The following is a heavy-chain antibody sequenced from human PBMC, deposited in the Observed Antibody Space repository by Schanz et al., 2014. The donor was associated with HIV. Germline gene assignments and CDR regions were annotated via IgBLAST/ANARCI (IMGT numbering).Heavy chain of an antibody. CDR2: IRQDGSEK. Sequence: VPLVESGGGVVQPGRSLRLSCAASGFTFSNYWMTWVRQAPGKGLEWVASIRQDGSEKYFVDSVKGRFTISRDNTKNSLYLQMNSVRAEDTAVYYCTRGATVTDYRHDSFDIWGQGTMVTV. J-gene: IGHJ3*02. CDR1: GFTFSNYW. CDR3: TRGATVTDYRHDSFDI. D-gene: IGHD4-17*01. V-gene: IGHV3-7*03.